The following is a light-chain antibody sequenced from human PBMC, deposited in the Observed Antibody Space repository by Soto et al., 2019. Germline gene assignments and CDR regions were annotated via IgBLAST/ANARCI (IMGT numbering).Light chain of an antibody. V-gene: IGKV3-20*01. CDR3: QHYDSSLRT. CDR2: SAS. Sequence: SASSRATDIPDRFSGSGYGADFTLTISRLKPEDFAVYYCQHYDSSLRTFGPGTKVDIK. J-gene: IGKJ1*01.